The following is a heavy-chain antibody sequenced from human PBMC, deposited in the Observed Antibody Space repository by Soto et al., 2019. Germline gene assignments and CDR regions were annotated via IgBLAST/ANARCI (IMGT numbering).Heavy chain of an antibody. CDR2: IYYSGST. CDR3: ARVGGDGAVADRYYYYYMDV. V-gene: IGHV4-39*07. D-gene: IGHD6-19*01. J-gene: IGHJ6*03. Sequence: SETLSLTCTVSGGSISSSSYYWGWIRQPPGKGLEWIGSIYYSGSTNYNPSLKSRVTISVDTSKNQFSLKLSSVTAADTAVYYCARVGGDGAVADRYYYYYMDVWGKGTTVTVSS. CDR1: GGSISSSSYY.